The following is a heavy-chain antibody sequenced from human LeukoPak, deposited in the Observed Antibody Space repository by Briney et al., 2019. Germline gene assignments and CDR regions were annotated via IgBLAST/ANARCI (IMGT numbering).Heavy chain of an antibody. Sequence: LPGGSLRLSCAASGFTFSSYGMSWVRQAPGKGLECGSAISGSVGSTYYADSVKGRFTISRDNSKNTLYLQMTSMRAEDTAVYYCAKGSDETSYWGQGNLVTVSS. J-gene: IGHJ4*02. V-gene: IGHV3-23*01. CDR2: ISGSVGST. CDR3: AKGSDETSY. CDR1: GFTFSSYG.